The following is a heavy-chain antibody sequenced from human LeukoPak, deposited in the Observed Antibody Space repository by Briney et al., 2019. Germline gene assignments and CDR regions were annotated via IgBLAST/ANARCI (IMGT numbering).Heavy chain of an antibody. CDR1: GFTFSTYA. J-gene: IGHJ4*02. D-gene: IGHD3-22*01. Sequence: SGGSLRLYCAASGFTFSTYAMSWVRQAPGKGLEWVSAISGSGGKTYYADPVKGRFTIARDNSKNTLYLQMNSLRAEDTAVYYCAKELDSSGYFDYWGQGTLVTVSS. CDR2: ISGSGGKT. V-gene: IGHV3-23*01. CDR3: AKELDSSGYFDY.